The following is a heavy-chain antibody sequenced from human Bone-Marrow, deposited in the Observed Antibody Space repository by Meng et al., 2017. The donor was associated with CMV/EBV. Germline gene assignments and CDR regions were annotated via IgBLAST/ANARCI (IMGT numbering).Heavy chain of an antibody. V-gene: IGHV3-21*01. D-gene: IGHD2-2*01. CDR1: GFTFSSYS. J-gene: IGHJ6*02. CDR3: ARADIVVVPAATYYYYYGMDV. CDR2: ISSSSSYI. Sequence: GGSLRLSCAASGFTFSSYSMNWVRQAPGKGLEWVSSISSSSSYIYYADPVKGRFTISRDNAKNSPYLQMNSLRAEDTAVYYCARADIVVVPAATYYYYYGMDVWGQGTTVTVSS.